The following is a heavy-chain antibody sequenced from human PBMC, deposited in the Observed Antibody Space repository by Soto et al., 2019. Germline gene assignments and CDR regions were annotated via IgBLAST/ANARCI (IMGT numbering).Heavy chain of an antibody. Sequence: QVQLVQSGAEVKKPGSSVKVSCKASGGTFSSYAISWVRQAPGQGLEWMGGIIPICGTANYAQKFQGRVTITADDSTSTAYLELSSLRSEDTAVYYCDRPLEGGNPYYLDYCGQGTLVTVSS. CDR1: GGTFSSYA. CDR3: DRPLEGGNPYYLDY. CDR2: IIPICGTA. J-gene: IGHJ4*02. V-gene: IGHV1-69*12. D-gene: IGHD2-15*01.